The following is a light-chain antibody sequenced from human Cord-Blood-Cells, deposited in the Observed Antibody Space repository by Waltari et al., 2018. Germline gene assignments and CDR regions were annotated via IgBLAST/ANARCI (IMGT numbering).Light chain of an antibody. J-gene: IGKJ1*01. Sequence: EIVLPQSPGTLSLSPGERATLSCRASQSVSSSYLAWYQQKPGQAPSLLIYGASSRATGIPDRCSGSGSGTDFTLTISRLEPEDFAVYYCQQYGSSPPNTFGQGTKVEIK. V-gene: IGKV3-20*01. CDR2: GAS. CDR1: QSVSSSY. CDR3: QQYGSSPPNT.